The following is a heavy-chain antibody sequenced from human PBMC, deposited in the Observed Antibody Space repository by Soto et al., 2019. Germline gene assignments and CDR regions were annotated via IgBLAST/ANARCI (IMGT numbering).Heavy chain of an antibody. CDR2: IIPIFGTA. CDR3: ARDGDYYDSSGQNGY. D-gene: IGHD3-22*01. J-gene: IGHJ4*02. Sequence: SVKVSCKASVGTFSSYAISWVRQAPGQGLEWMGGIIPIFGTANYAQKFQGRVTITADESTSTAYMELSSLRSEDTAVYYCARDGDYYDSSGQNGYWGQGTLVTVSS. V-gene: IGHV1-69*13. CDR1: VGTFSSYA.